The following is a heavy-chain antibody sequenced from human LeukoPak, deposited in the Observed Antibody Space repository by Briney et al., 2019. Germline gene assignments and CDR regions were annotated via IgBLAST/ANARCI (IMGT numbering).Heavy chain of an antibody. V-gene: IGHV3-53*01. J-gene: IGHJ4*02. CDR1: GFTVSSNY. CDR3: ARVVGYCSSTSCYLEY. Sequence: QPGGSLRLSCAASGFTVSSNYMSWVRQAPGKALEWVSVIYSGGSTYYADSVKGRFTISRDNSKNTLYLQMNSLRAEDTAVYYCARVVGYCSSTSCYLEYWGQGTLVTVSS. D-gene: IGHD2-2*01. CDR2: IYSGGST.